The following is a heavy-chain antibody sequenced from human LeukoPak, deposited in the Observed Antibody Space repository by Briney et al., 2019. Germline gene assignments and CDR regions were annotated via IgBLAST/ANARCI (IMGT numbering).Heavy chain of an antibody. CDR2: IYYSGST. D-gene: IGHD3-22*01. Sequence: PSETLSLTCTVSGGSINSYYWSWIRQPPGKGLEWIGDIYYSGSTNYNPSLTSRVTISVDTSKNQFSLKLSSVTAADTAVYYCARGAPYYYDSSGYLFDYWGQGTLVTVSS. V-gene: IGHV4-59*01. CDR1: GGSINSYY. J-gene: IGHJ4*02. CDR3: ARGAPYYYDSSGYLFDY.